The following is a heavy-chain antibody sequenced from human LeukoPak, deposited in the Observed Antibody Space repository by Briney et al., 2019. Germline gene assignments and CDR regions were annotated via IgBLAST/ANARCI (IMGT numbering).Heavy chain of an antibody. CDR2: IYYSGST. J-gene: IGHJ4*02. CDR1: GGSISSSSYY. Sequence: SETLSLTCTVSGGSISSSSYYWGWIRQPPGKGLEWIGNIYYSGSTYYNPSLKSRVTISVDTSKNQFSLKLSSVTAADTAVYYCARAPSGYSSSWYKSNFDYWGQGTPVTVSS. D-gene: IGHD6-13*01. CDR3: ARAPSGYSSSWYKSNFDY. V-gene: IGHV4-39*01.